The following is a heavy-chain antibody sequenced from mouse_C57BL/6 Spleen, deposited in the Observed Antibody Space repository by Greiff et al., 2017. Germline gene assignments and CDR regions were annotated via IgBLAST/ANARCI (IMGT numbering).Heavy chain of an antibody. CDR3: ARDIYDYGPLDY. J-gene: IGHJ2*01. D-gene: IGHD2-4*01. CDR1: GFTFSSYA. Sequence: EVQVVESGGGLVKPGGSLKISCAASGFTFSSYAMSWVRQTPEKRLEWVATISDGGSYTYYPDNVKGRFTISRDNAKNNLYLQMSHLKSEDTAMYYCARDIYDYGPLDYWGQGTTRTVSS. V-gene: IGHV5-4*01. CDR2: ISDGGSYT.